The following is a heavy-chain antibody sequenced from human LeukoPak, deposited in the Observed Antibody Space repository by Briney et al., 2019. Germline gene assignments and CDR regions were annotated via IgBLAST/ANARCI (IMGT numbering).Heavy chain of an antibody. CDR3: ARDLESMSVVTAMGCY. D-gene: IGHD2-21*02. J-gene: IGHJ4*02. Sequence: KTGGSLRLSCAASGFTFSSYSMNWVRQAPGKGLEWVSSISSSSSYIYYADSVKGRFTISRDNAKNSLHLQMNSLRAEDTAVYYCARDLESMSVVTAMGCYWGQGTLGTVSS. V-gene: IGHV3-21*01. CDR1: GFTFSSYS. CDR2: ISSSSSYI.